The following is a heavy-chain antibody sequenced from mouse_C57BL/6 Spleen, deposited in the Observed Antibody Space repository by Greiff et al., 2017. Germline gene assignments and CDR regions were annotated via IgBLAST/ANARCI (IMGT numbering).Heavy chain of an antibody. V-gene: IGHV5-6*01. Sequence: EVHLVESGGDLVKPGGSLKLSCAASGFTFSSYGMSWVRQTPDKRLEWVATISSGGSYTYYPDSVKGRFTISRDNAKNTLYLQMGSLKSEDTAMYYCAIWGPYWYFDVWGTGTTVTVSS. CDR3: AIWGPYWYFDV. CDR2: ISSGGSYT. D-gene: IGHD4-1*01. CDR1: GFTFSSYG. J-gene: IGHJ1*03.